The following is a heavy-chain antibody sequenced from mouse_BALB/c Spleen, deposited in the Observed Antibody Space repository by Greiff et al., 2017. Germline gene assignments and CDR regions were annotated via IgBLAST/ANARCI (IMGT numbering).Heavy chain of an antibody. D-gene: IGHD2-3*01. V-gene: IGHV14-3*02. J-gene: IGHJ4*01. CDR2: IDPANGNT. CDR1: GFNINDTY. Sequence: EVQLQQSGAELVKPGASVKLSCTASGFNINDTYMHWVKQRPEQGLEWIGRIDPANGNTKYDPKFQGKATITADTSSNTAYLQLSSLTSEDAADSYCSHSADGYPVDYWGQGTSVTVSS. CDR3: SHSADGYPVDY.